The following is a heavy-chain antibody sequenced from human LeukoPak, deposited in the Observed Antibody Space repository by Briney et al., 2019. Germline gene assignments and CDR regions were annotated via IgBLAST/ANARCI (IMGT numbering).Heavy chain of an antibody. D-gene: IGHD6-13*01. CDR3: ASALPFQLVH. Sequence: SETLSLTCTVSGGSISSSNWWSWVRQPPGKGLEWIGEIYHSGNTNYNPSLKSRVTMSVDKSKNQFSLKLSSVTAADTAVYYCASALPFQLVHWGQGTLVTVSS. CDR2: IYHSGNT. V-gene: IGHV4-4*02. J-gene: IGHJ4*02. CDR1: GGSISSSNW.